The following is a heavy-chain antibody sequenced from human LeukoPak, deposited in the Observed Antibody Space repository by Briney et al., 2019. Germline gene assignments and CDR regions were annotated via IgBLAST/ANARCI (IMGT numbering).Heavy chain of an antibody. CDR3: ARFGYSSGWHYYYGMDV. CDR1: GYSFTSYW. D-gene: IGHD6-19*01. V-gene: IGHV5-51*01. Sequence: GESLKISCKGSGYSFTSYWIGWVRQMPGKGLEWMGMIYPGDSDTRYSPSFQGQVTISADKSISTAYLQWSSLKASDTAMYYCARFGYSSGWHYYYGMDVWGQGTTVTVSS. J-gene: IGHJ6*02. CDR2: IYPGDSDT.